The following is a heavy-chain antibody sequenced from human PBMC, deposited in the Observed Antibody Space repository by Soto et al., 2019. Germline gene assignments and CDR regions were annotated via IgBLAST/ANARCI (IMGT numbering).Heavy chain of an antibody. CDR2: INPNSGGT. D-gene: IGHD6-13*01. CDR3: ARDPLYSSSWYYYYYGMDV. V-gene: IGHV1-2*02. Sequence: ASVKVSCKASGYTFTGYYMHWVRQAPGQGLEWMGWINPNSGGTNYAQKFQGRVTMTRDTPISTAYMELSRLRSDDTAVYYCARDPLYSSSWYYYYYGMDVWGQGTTVTVSS. CDR1: GYTFTGYY. J-gene: IGHJ6*02.